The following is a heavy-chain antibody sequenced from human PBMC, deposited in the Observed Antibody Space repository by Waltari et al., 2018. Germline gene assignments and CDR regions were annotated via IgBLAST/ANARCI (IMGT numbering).Heavy chain of an antibody. CDR3: ARMAGSTSCYGFCPGMDV. V-gene: IGHV4-34*01. CDR1: GGSFSGYY. D-gene: IGHD2-2*01. J-gene: IGHJ6*02. CDR2: INHSGST. Sequence: QVQLQQWGAGRVKPSDTLSLPCPVYGGSFSGYYWIWIPPPPGKGRGWIGEINHSGSTNYNPSLKSRVTISVDTSKNQFSLKLSSVTAADTAVYYCARMAGSTSCYGFCPGMDVWGQGTTVTVSS.